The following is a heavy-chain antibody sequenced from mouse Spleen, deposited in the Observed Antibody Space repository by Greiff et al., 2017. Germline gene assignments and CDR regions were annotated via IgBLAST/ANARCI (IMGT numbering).Heavy chain of an antibody. D-gene: IGHD4-1*01. Sequence: VQRVESGPQLVRPGASVKISCKASGYSFTSYWMHWVKQRPGQGLEWIGMIDPSDSETRLNQKFKDKATLTVDKSSSTAYMQLSSPTSEDSAVYYCARSRSLGRDYAMDYWGQGTSVTVSS. CDR2: IDPSDSET. J-gene: IGHJ4*01. CDR1: GYSFTSYW. CDR3: ARSRSLGRDYAMDY. V-gene: IGHV1S126*01.